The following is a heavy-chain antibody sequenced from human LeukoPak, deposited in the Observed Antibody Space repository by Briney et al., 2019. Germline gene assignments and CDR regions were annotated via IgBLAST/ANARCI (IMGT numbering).Heavy chain of an antibody. J-gene: IGHJ3*02. CDR3: AKDLPSTYYYDSSGYRPFDAFDI. V-gene: IGHV3-30*18. CDR2: ISYDGSNK. D-gene: IGHD3-22*01. Sequence: PGGSLRLSCAAFGFTFSSYGMHWVRQAPGKGLEWVAVISYDGSNKYYADSVKGRFTISRDNSKNTLYLQMNSLRAEDTAVYYCAKDLPSTYYYDSSGYRPFDAFDIWGQGTMVTVSS. CDR1: GFTFSSYG.